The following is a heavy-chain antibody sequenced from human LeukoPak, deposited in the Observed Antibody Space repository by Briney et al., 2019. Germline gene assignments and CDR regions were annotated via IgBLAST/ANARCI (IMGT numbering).Heavy chain of an antibody. V-gene: IGHV3-66*01. J-gene: IGHJ3*02. Sequence: GGSLRLSCAASGFTVSSNYMSWVRQAPGKGLEWVSVIYSGGSTYYADSVKGRFTISRGNSKNTLYLQMNSLRAEDTAVYYCARGVRRRPDAFDIWGQGTMVTVSS. CDR2: IYSGGST. CDR3: ARGVRRRPDAFDI. D-gene: IGHD6-25*01. CDR1: GFTVSSNY.